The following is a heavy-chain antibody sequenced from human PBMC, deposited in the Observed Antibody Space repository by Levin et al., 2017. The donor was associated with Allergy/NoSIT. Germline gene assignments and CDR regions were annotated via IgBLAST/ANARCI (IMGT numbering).Heavy chain of an antibody. J-gene: IGHJ4*02. Sequence: GESLKISCAASGFTFSSYAMHWVRQAPGKGLEYVSAISSNGGSTYYANSVKGRFTISRDNSKNTLYLQMGSLRAEDMAVYYCARVSRLGGSSWYPYGPGDYWGQGTLVTVSS. CDR1: GFTFSSYA. CDR2: ISSNGGST. CDR3: ARVSRLGGSSWYPYGPGDY. V-gene: IGHV3-64*01. D-gene: IGHD6-13*01.